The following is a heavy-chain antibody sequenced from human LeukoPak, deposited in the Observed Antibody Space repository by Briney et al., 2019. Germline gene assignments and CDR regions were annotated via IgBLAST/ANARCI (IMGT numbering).Heavy chain of an antibody. CDR1: GFTFSIYG. V-gene: IGHV3-33*01. D-gene: IGHD3-3*01. J-gene: IGHJ3*02. CDR2: IWYDGSNE. Sequence: GGSLRLSCAASGFTFSIYGMHWVRQAPGKGLEWVAVIWYDGSNEYYAASVRGRFTISRDNSRNTLYLQMNRLRVEDTAVCYCVRDLDHNDFWSGYWPDAFDTWGQGTKVSVSS. CDR3: VRDLDHNDFWSGYWPDAFDT.